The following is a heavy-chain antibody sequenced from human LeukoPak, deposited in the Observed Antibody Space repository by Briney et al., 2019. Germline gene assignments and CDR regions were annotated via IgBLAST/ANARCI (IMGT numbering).Heavy chain of an antibody. D-gene: IGHD1-14*01. J-gene: IGHJ3*02. Sequence: RGSLRLSCAASGFTFSSYWMNWARQAPGKGLEWVASINHNGNVNYYVDSVKGRFTISRDNAKNSLYLQMSNLRAEDTAVYYCARTLTDAFDIWGQGTMVTVSS. CDR1: GFTFSSYW. CDR2: INHNGNVN. V-gene: IGHV3-7*03. CDR3: ARTLTDAFDI.